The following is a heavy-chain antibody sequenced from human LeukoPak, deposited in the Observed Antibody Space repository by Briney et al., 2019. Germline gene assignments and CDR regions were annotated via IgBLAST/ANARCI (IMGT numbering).Heavy chain of an antibody. D-gene: IGHD6-6*01. Sequence: QSGGSLRLSCAASGFTFRSYGMHWVRQAPGKGLEWMAVIWYDGSNKYCADSVKGRFTISRDNSKNTLYLEMSSLRAEDTAVYYCARVGSSSSLGFDYWGQGTLVTVSS. CDR2: IWYDGSNK. J-gene: IGHJ4*02. CDR3: ARVGSSSSLGFDY. V-gene: IGHV3-33*01. CDR1: GFTFRSYG.